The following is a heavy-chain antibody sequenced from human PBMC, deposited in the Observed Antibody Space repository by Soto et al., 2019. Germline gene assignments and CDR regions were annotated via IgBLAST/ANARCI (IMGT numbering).Heavy chain of an antibody. CDR2: INAGNGNT. Sequence: QVQLVQSGAEVKKPGASVKVSCKASGYTFTSYAIHWVRQAPGQRLEWMGWINAGNGNTKYSQKFQGRVTITRDTSARTAYMALSSLRSEDTAVYYCARTGSSSWFWFDPWGQGTLVTVSS. CDR1: GYTFTSYA. J-gene: IGHJ5*02. D-gene: IGHD6-13*01. V-gene: IGHV1-3*01. CDR3: ARTGSSSWFWFDP.